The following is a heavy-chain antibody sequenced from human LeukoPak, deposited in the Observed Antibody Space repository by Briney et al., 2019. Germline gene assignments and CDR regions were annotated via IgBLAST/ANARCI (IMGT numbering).Heavy chain of an antibody. J-gene: IGHJ4*02. CDR1: GGAFSSYA. CDR3: ASAYYYDSSGYWGFRYFDY. D-gene: IGHD3-22*01. CDR2: IFLIFGTA. V-gene: IGHV1-69*01. Sequence: SVKVSCTASGGAFSSYAISWVRQAPGQGLEWMGGIFLIFGTANYAQNFQGRVTITADESTSTAYMQLSSLRSEHTAVYYCASAYYYDSSGYWGFRYFDYWSQGTLVTVSS.